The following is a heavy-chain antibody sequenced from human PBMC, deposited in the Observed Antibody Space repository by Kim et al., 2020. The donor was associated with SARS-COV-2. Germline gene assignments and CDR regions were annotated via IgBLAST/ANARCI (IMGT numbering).Heavy chain of an antibody. Sequence: GGSLRLSCAASGFTFSSDAMSWVRQAPGKGLEWVSGISDSGGSTYYADSVRGRFTISRDNSKNTLYLQMNSLRAEDTAVYYCAKDRLRLVRGVDYWGQGTLVTVSS. J-gene: IGHJ4*02. CDR2: ISDSGGST. D-gene: IGHD3-10*01. V-gene: IGHV3-23*01. CDR1: GFTFSSDA. CDR3: AKDRLRLVRGVDY.